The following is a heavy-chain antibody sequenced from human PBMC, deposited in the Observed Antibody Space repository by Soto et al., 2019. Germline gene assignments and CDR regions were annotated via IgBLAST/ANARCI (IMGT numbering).Heavy chain of an antibody. CDR2: ISSSGSHT. CDR1: GFTFSDYY. Sequence: PGGSLRLSCAASGFTFSDYYMSWIREAPGKGLEWLSYISSSGSHTYYTDSVKGRFTISRDNAKNSLYLQMNSLRVEDTAVYYCVRRPTTTTYDWHFDYWGLGTLVTVSS. D-gene: IGHD4-4*01. CDR3: VRRPTTTTYDWHFDY. V-gene: IGHV3-11*01. J-gene: IGHJ4*02.